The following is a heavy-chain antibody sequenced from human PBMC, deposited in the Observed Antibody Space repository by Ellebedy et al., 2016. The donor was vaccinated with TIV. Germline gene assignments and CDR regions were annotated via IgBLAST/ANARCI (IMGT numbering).Heavy chain of an antibody. V-gene: IGHV4-59*01. CDR1: GGSIGNYY. CDR3: ARVPYGDYQDY. J-gene: IGHJ4*02. Sequence: SETLSLTCTVSGGSIGNYYWNWIRQSPGKGLEWIGYSHSSGTTNYNPSLKSRVTVTVDTSKNQFSLKLSSVTAADTAVYYCARVPYGDYQDYWGQGTLVTVSS. D-gene: IGHD4-17*01. CDR2: SHSSGTT.